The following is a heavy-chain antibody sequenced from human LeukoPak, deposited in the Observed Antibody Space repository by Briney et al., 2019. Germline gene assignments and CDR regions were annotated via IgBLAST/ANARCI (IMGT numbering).Heavy chain of an antibody. J-gene: IGHJ4*02. Sequence: PGRSLRLSCAASGFTFSSYGMHWVRQAPGKGLEWVAVIWYDGSNKYYADSVKGRFTISRDNAKNSLYLQMNSLRAEDTAVYYCARDTSSTYYPYYFDYWGQGTLVTVSS. CDR3: ARDTSSTYYPYYFDY. V-gene: IGHV3-33*01. CDR2: IWYDGSNK. CDR1: GFTFSSYG. D-gene: IGHD3-22*01.